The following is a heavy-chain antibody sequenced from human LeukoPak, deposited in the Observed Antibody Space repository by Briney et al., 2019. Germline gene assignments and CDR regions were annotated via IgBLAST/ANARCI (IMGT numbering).Heavy chain of an antibody. V-gene: IGHV3-30*18. CDR2: ISYDGSNK. CDR3: AKRIVGPYFYYFDY. D-gene: IGHD1-26*01. J-gene: IGHJ4*02. Sequence: PGGSLRLSCAASGFTFSSYGVHWVRQAPGKGLEWVAVISYDGSNKYYADSVKGRFTISRDNSKNTLYLQMNSLRAEDTAVYYCAKRIVGPYFYYFDYWGQGTLVTVSS. CDR1: GFTFSSYG.